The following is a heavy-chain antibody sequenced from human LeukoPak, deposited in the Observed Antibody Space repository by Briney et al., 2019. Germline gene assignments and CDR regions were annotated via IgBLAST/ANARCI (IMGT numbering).Heavy chain of an antibody. CDR3: AKLAQNYGGCIDY. CDR2: LNSAGSIT. D-gene: IGHD4-23*01. J-gene: IGHJ4*02. V-gene: IGHV3-74*01. CDR1: GFTFSSYW. Sequence: GGSLRLSCAASGFTFSSYWIHWVRQTPGKGLVWVSTLNSAGSITPYADSVKGRFTISRDNAKNTLYLQMNSLRAEDTAVYYCAKLAQNYGGCIDYWGQGTLVTVSS.